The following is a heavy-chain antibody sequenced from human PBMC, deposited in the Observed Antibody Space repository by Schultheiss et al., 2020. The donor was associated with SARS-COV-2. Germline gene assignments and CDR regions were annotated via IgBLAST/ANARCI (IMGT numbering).Heavy chain of an antibody. Sequence: GGSLRLSCAASGFTVSSNYMSWVRQAPGKGLEWVSVIYSGGSTYYADSVKGRFTISRDNSKNTLYLQMNSLRAEDTAVYYCARTVWGAAAEYYYYGMDVWGQGTTVTVSS. J-gene: IGHJ6*02. CDR3: ARTVWGAAAEYYYYGMDV. CDR2: IYSGGST. D-gene: IGHD6-13*01. CDR1: GFTVSSNY. V-gene: IGHV3-53*01.